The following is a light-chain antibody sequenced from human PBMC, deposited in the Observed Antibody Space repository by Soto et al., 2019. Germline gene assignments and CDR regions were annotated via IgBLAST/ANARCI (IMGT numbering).Light chain of an antibody. CDR1: QSVSSSY. Sequence: EIVLTQSPGTLSLSPGERATLSCRASQSVSSSYLAWYQQKPGQAPRLLIYGASSRATGIPDRFSGSGSGTDFTLTISRLEPEDFAVYYCQQYGSSPYTFGQGX. V-gene: IGKV3-20*01. CDR3: QQYGSSPYT. J-gene: IGKJ2*01. CDR2: GAS.